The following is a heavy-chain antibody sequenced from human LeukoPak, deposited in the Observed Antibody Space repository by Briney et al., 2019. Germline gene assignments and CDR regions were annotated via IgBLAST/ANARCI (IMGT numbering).Heavy chain of an antibody. CDR3: ARDDLGDYYDSTSEAFDI. CDR1: GGSISSYY. CDR2: IYHSGRA. J-gene: IGHJ3*02. D-gene: IGHD3-22*01. V-gene: IGHV4-38-2*02. Sequence: PSETLSLTCSVSGGSISSYYWSWIRQPPGKGLEWIGSIYHSGRAYYNPSLKSRVTISVDTSKNQFSLKLSSVTAADTAVYYCARDDLGDYYDSTSEAFDIWGQGTMVTVSS.